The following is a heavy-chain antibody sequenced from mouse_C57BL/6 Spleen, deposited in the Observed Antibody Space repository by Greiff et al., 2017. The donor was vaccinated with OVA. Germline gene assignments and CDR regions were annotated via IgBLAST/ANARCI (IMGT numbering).Heavy chain of an antibody. V-gene: IGHV5-2*01. Sequence: EVQLVESGGGLVQPGESLKLSCDSNEYEFPSHDMSWVRKPPEKRLELVAAINSDGGSTYYPDTMARRFIISSDNTKKTLYLQMSSLRSEDTALYNCAKHDYSNSWFAYWGQGTLVTVSA. D-gene: IGHD2-5*01. CDR1: EYEFPSHD. CDR3: AKHDYSNSWFAY. J-gene: IGHJ3*01. CDR2: INSDGGST.